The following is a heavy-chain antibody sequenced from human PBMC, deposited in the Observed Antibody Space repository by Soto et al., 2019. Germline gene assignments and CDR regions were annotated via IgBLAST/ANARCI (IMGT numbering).Heavy chain of an antibody. CDR2: IYHSGST. D-gene: IGHD3-22*01. CDR3: ARASTYYYDSSGYPYFDY. V-gene: IGHV4-30-2*01. J-gene: IGHJ4*02. CDR1: GGSISSGGYS. Sequence: SETLSLTCAVSGGSISSGGYSWSWIGQPPGKGLEWIGYIYHSGSTYYNPSLKSRVTISVDRSKNQFSLKLSSVTAADTAVYYCARASTYYYDSSGYPYFDYWGQGTLVTVSS.